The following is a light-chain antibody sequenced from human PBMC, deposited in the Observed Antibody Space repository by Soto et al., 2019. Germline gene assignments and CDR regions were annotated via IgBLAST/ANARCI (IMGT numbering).Light chain of an antibody. CDR3: QTYDSSLSGLV. CDR2: GNSNR. V-gene: IGLV1-40*01. CDR1: RFNIGAGYD. Sequence: QSVLTQPPSVSGAPGQRVTISCTGSRFNIGAGYDVHWYQQIPGRAPKLLIHGNSNRNRPSGVPDRFSGSKSGTSASLAITGLQAEDEADYYCQTYDSSLSGLVFGEGTKLTVL. J-gene: IGLJ2*01.